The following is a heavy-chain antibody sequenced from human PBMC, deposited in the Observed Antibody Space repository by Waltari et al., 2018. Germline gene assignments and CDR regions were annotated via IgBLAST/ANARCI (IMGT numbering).Heavy chain of an antibody. CDR3: AKVEGGIVTRYYALDI. CDR2: ISGSSSST. Sequence: LRLSCAASGFTFGNSALSWVRQAPGKGLEWISGISGSSSSTYYADSVKGRFTISRDNSKNTLYLQMNSLRVEDTAVYFCAKVEGGIVTRYYALDIWGQGTMVTVSS. CDR1: GFTFGNSA. J-gene: IGHJ3*02. V-gene: IGHV3-23*01. D-gene: IGHD3-16*02.